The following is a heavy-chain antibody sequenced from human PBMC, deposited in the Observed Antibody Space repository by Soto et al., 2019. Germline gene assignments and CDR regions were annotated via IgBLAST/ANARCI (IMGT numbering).Heavy chain of an antibody. Sequence: QVQLEESGGGLVKPGGSLRLSCAASGFTFSAVYMSWIRQAPNKGLEYISYISSSGTSANYADSVKGRFTISRDNAKISLYLKMNSLRAEDKAVYYCARDRGAVTGQYFDYRGQGALVTVSS. J-gene: IGHJ4*02. D-gene: IGHD6-19*01. CDR2: ISSSGTSA. CDR1: GFTFSAVY. CDR3: ARDRGAVTGQYFDY. V-gene: IGHV3-11*05.